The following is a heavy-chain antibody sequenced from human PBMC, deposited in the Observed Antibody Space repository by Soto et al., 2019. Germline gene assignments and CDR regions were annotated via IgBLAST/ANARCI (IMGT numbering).Heavy chain of an antibody. D-gene: IGHD2-2*02. J-gene: IGHJ6*02. V-gene: IGHV3-21*01. Sequence: PGGSLRRSSVGSGFTFSTYSINWFRQAPGKGLEWVSSISSRSDIYYADSGKGRFTISRDNAKTSVSLQMNSLRAEDTAVYYCAREYTAWPLAYGLDVWGQGTTVTVSS. CDR3: AREYTAWPLAYGLDV. CDR2: ISSRSDI. CDR1: GFTFSTYS.